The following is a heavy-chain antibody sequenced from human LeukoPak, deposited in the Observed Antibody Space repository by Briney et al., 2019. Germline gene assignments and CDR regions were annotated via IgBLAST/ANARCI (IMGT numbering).Heavy chain of an antibody. CDR1: GFTFTKYA. D-gene: IGHD3-22*01. Sequence: GGSLRLSCSASGFTFTKYAMTWVRQAPGKGLEWVSIISGSGGSTYYADSVKGRFTISRDNSKNTLYLQMNSLRAEDTAVYYCAKAGSDIGIVVVKYYFDYWGQGTLVTVSS. CDR3: AKAGSDIGIVVVKYYFDY. J-gene: IGHJ4*02. CDR2: ISGSGGST. V-gene: IGHV3-23*01.